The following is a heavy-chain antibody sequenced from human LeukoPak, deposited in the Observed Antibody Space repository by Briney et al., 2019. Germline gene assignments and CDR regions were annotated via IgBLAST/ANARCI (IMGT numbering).Heavy chain of an antibody. D-gene: IGHD2-15*01. Sequence: PSETLSLTCAVYGGSFRGYYWSWIRQPPGKGLEWIGYIYHSGSTYYNPSLKSRVTISVDRSKNQFSLKLSSVTAADTAVYYCARTPKDSYYFDYWGQGTLVTVSS. V-gene: IGHV4-30-2*01. CDR2: IYHSGST. J-gene: IGHJ4*02. CDR3: ARTPKDSYYFDY. CDR1: GGSFRGYY.